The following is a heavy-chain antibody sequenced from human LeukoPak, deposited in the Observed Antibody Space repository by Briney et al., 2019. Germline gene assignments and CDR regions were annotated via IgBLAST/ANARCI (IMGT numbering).Heavy chain of an antibody. CDR1: GYTFTGYD. D-gene: IGHD2-2*01. CDR3: ARDLNYASDY. Sequence: ASVKVSCKASGYTFTGYDMHWVRQAPGQGHEWMGRINPNSGGTNYAQKFQGRVTMTRDTSISIAYMELSRLRSDDTAVYYCARDLNYASDYWGQGTLVTVSS. J-gene: IGHJ4*02. CDR2: INPNSGGT. V-gene: IGHV1-2*06.